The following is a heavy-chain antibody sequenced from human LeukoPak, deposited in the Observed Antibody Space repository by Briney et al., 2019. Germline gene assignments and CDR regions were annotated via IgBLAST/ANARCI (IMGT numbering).Heavy chain of an antibody. Sequence: SETLSLTCTVSGGSISRYSWSWIRQPPGKGLEWIGYVYYSGSTNYNPSLKSRVTISVDTSKNQFSLKLSSVTAADTAVYYCAKEGKTRNWNYSQAKPVYWGQGTLVTVSS. CDR2: VYYSGST. V-gene: IGHV4-59*01. CDR1: GGSISRYS. D-gene: IGHD1-7*01. J-gene: IGHJ4*02. CDR3: AKEGKTRNWNYSQAKPVY.